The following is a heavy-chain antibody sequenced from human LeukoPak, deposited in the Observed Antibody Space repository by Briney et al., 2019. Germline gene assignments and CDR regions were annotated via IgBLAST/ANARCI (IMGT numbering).Heavy chain of an antibody. CDR3: ARDAYVLLWFGELFRPDY. J-gene: IGHJ4*02. CDR1: GFTFSSYA. Sequence: PGRSLRLSCAASGFTFSSYAMHWVRQAPGKGLEWVAVISYDGSNKYYADSVKGRFTISRDNSKNTLYLQMNSLRAEDTAVYYCARDAYVLLWFGELFRPDYWGQGTLVTVSS. V-gene: IGHV3-30-3*01. CDR2: ISYDGSNK. D-gene: IGHD3-10*01.